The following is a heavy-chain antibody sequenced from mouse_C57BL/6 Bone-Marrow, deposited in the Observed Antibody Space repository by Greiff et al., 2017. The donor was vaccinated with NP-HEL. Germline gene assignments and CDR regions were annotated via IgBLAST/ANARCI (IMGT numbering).Heavy chain of an antibody. J-gene: IGHJ1*03. D-gene: IGHD2-14*01. Sequence: DVQLQESGPGLVKPSQSLSLTCSVTGYSITSGYYWNWIRQFPGNKLEWMGYISYDGSNNYNPSLKNRISITRDTSKNQFFLKLNSVTTEDTATYYCARGEDYRLRRGWYFDVWGTGTTVTVSS. CDR3: ARGEDYRLRRGWYFDV. CDR2: ISYDGSN. CDR1: GYSITSGYY. V-gene: IGHV3-6*01.